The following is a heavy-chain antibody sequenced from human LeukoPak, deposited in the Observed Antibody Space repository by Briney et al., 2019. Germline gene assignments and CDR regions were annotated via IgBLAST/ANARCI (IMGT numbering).Heavy chain of an antibody. CDR1: GGSISSYY. D-gene: IGHD2/OR15-2a*01. V-gene: IGHV4-59*01. Sequence: SETLSLTCTVSGGSISSYYWSWIRQPPGKGLEWIGYIYYSGSTNYNPSLKSRVTISVDTSKNQFSLKLSSVTAADTAVYYCAREGSYYADAFDTWGQGTMVTVSS. CDR2: IYYSGST. J-gene: IGHJ3*02. CDR3: AREGSYYADAFDT.